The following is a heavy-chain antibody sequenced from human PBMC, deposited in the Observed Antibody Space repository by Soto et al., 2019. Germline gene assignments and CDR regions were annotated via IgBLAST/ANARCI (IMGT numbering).Heavy chain of an antibody. D-gene: IGHD3-22*01. CDR3: ARLGGYYQAFDS. CDR1: NSPIGDFY. V-gene: IGHV4-59*08. Sequence: PETLYLSSSVANSPIGDFYWSRLRQPPGQGLEWVGYIYYTGTTTYNPSLRSRVDISIDASKSQFSLDLRSVTAADTAVYYCARLGGYYQAFDSWGHGALVTVSS. J-gene: IGHJ4*01. CDR2: IYYTGTT.